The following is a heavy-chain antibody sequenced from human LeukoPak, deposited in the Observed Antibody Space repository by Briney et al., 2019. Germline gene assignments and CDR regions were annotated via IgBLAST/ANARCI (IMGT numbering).Heavy chain of an antibody. Sequence: GGSLRLSCAASGFTFDDYAMHWVRQAPGKGLEWVSGISWNSGSIGYADSVKGRFTISRDNAKNSLYLQMNSLRAEDTAVYYCARYIAAAGLDYWGQGTLVTVSS. CDR3: ARYIAAAGLDY. J-gene: IGHJ4*02. CDR1: GFTFDDYA. V-gene: IGHV3-9*01. CDR2: ISWNSGSI. D-gene: IGHD6-13*01.